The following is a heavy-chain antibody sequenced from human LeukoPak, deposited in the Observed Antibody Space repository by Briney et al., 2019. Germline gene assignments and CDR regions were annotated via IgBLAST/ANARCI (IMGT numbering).Heavy chain of an antibody. CDR3: AKGTLVGGFDY. CDR1: GYPFPNYW. V-gene: IGHV5-51*01. J-gene: IGHJ4*02. CDR2: IHPGDSDT. Sequence: GESLKTSFKASGYPFPNYWIDWVRPMPGKGLGWMGIIHPGDSDTRYSPSFQGQVTISADKSINTAYLQWSSLKASDTDMYYCAKGTLVGGFDYWGQGTLVTVSS. D-gene: IGHD3-10*01.